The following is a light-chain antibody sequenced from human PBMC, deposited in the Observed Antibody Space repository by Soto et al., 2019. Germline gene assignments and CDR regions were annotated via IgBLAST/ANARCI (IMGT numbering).Light chain of an antibody. J-gene: IGKJ1*01. CDR3: QQYNNWPRT. V-gene: IGKV3-15*01. CDR1: QSVRSE. CDR2: DSS. Sequence: EIVMTQSPATLSVSPGERATLSCRASQSVRSELAWYQQKSGQPPRLLIYDSSTRTTGIPARFSGSGSGTEFTLTIDSLQSEDFAVYYCQQYNNWPRTVGQGTKVDIK.